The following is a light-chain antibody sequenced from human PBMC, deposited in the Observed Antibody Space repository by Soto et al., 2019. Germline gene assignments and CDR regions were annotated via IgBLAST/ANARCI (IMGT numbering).Light chain of an antibody. CDR2: DAS. CDR3: QQYNSYPIT. J-gene: IGKJ5*01. CDR1: QSISSW. V-gene: IGKV1-5*01. Sequence: DIQMTQSPSTLSASVGDRVTITCRASQSISSWLAWYQQKPGKAPKLLIYDASSLESGVSSWFSGSGSGTEFTLTISSLQPDDFATYYCQQYNSYPITFGQGTRLEIK.